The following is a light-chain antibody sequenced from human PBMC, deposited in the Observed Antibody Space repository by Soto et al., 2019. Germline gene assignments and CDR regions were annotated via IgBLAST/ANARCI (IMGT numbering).Light chain of an antibody. J-gene: IGKJ2*01. CDR3: QQYGNSPFT. CDR1: QSVGGDY. CDR2: GAS. Sequence: EIVLTQSPGTLSLSPGARATLSCRASQSVGGDYLSWYQHKPGQAPRLLIYGASSRATGIPDRFSGSGSGTDFTLTISRLEPEDFAVYYCQQYGNSPFTFGQGTKVEIK. V-gene: IGKV3-20*01.